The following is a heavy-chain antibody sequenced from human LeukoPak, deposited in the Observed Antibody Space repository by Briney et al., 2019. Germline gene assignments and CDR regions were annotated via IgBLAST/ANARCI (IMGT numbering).Heavy chain of an antibody. CDR3: ARGLRGPDY. CDR1: GFTFSNYW. CDR2: INDGTGT. Sequence: QPGGSLRLSCAASGFTFSNYWMHWVRQAPGKGLVWVSRINDGTGTSYADSVKGRFTISRDNAKNTLYLQMNSLRVEDTAVYYCARGLRGPDYRGQGTLVTVSS. V-gene: IGHV3-74*01. J-gene: IGHJ4*02. D-gene: IGHD3-10*01.